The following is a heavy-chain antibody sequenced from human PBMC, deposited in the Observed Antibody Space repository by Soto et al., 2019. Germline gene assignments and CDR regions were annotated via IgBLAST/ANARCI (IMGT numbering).Heavy chain of an antibody. D-gene: IGHD6-25*01. CDR1: GFTFSSYS. CDR2: ISSSSSYI. J-gene: IGHJ6*02. V-gene: IGHV3-21*01. CDR3: ARDGDQRLTRAYYYYGMDV. Sequence: GGSLRLSCAASGFTFSSYSMNWVRQAPGKGLEWVSSISSSSSYIYYADSVKGRFTISRDNAKNSLYLQMNSLRAEDTAVYYCARDGDQRLTRAYYYYGMDVGGQGTTVTVSS.